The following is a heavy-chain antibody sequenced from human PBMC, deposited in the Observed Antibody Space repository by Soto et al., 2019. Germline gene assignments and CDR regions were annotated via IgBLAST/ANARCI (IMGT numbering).Heavy chain of an antibody. CDR2: IYYSGST. V-gene: IGHV4-30-4*01. CDR3: AREISSSAEFDY. Sequence: SETLSLTCTVSGGSISSGDYYWSWIRQPPGKGLEWIGYIYYSGSTYYNPSLKSRVTISVDTSKNQFSLKLSSVTAADTAVYYCAREISSSAEFDYWGQGTLVTVS. CDR1: GGSISSGDYY. J-gene: IGHJ4*02. D-gene: IGHD6-6*01.